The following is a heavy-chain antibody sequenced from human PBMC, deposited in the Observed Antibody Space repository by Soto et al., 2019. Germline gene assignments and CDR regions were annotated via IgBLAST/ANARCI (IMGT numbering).Heavy chain of an antibody. CDR3: ARRARPDFYYMDV. J-gene: IGHJ6*03. Sequence: GGSLSLSCAASGFTLSGYAMDWVRQAPGKGLEYVSGISSDGVGTYYANSVQGRFTISRDNSKNTVYLQMGSLRPEDMAVYYCARRARPDFYYMDVWGKGTTVTVSS. D-gene: IGHD6-6*01. CDR2: ISSDGVGT. CDR1: GFTLSGYA. V-gene: IGHV3-64*01.